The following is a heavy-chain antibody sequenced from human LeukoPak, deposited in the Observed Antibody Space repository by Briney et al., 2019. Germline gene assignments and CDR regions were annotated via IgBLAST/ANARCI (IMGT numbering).Heavy chain of an antibody. V-gene: IGHV3-23*01. D-gene: IGHD3-16*01. CDR1: GFTFSSYA. CDR2: ISGSGGST. J-gene: IGHJ4*02. CDR3: AKGYYDYVWGSYYFDY. Sequence: PGGSLRLSCAASGFTFSSYAMSWVRQAPGKGLEWVSAISGSGGSTYYADSVKGRFTISRDNFRDTLYLQMNSLRAEDTAVYYCAKGYYDYVWGSYYFDYWGQGTLVTVSS.